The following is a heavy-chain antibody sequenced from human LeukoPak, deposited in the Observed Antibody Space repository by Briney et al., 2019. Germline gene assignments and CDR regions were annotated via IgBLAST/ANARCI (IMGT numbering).Heavy chain of an antibody. Sequence: PSETLSLTCPVSGGSISSYYWSWIRQPPGKGLEWIGYIYYSGSTNYNPSLKSRVTISVDTSKNQFSLKLSSVTAADTAVYYCASHAKWYFDVWGRGTLVTVSS. CDR1: GGSISSYY. V-gene: IGHV4-59*08. D-gene: IGHD4/OR15-4a*01. CDR2: IYYSGST. J-gene: IGHJ2*01. CDR3: ASHAKWYFDV.